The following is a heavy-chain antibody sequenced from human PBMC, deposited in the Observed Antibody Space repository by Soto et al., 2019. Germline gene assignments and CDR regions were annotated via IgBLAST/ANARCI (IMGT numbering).Heavy chain of an antibody. CDR1: GYSFSHFW. CDR3: ASSVLVTSTMNYFDL. D-gene: IGHD2-8*02. Sequence: GESLKISCQASGYSFSHFWIAWVRQMPGEGLEWLGIIYPDDSDTRYSPSFLGQVTISADKSIKTTYLQWSSLKASDTAIYFCASSVLVTSTMNYFDLWGQGTLVTVSS. V-gene: IGHV5-51*01. CDR2: IYPDDSDT. J-gene: IGHJ4*02.